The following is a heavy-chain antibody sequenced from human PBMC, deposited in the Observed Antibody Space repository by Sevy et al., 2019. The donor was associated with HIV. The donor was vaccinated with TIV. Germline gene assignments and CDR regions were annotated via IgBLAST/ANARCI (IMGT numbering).Heavy chain of an antibody. CDR1: GGSFSGYY. CDR2: INHSGST. CDR3: ARGEVVAAVGGWFDP. D-gene: IGHD2-15*01. Sequence: SETLSLTCAVYGGSFSGYYWSWIHQPPGKGLEWIGEINHSGSTNYNPSLKSRVTISVDTSKNQFSLKLSSVTAADTAVYYCARGEVVAAVGGWFDPWGQGTLVTVSS. J-gene: IGHJ5*02. V-gene: IGHV4-34*01.